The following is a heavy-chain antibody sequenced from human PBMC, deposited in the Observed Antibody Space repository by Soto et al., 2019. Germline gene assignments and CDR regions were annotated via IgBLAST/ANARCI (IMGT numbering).Heavy chain of an antibody. Sequence: ASVKVSCKASGYTFTSYVMHWVRQAPGQRLEWMGWINAGNGNTKYSEKFQGRVTITRDTSASTAYMELSSLRSEDTALYYCARDRDYIWGSYREYYYYMDVCRKGTTVTVSS. CDR3: ARDRDYIWGSYREYYYYMDV. D-gene: IGHD3-16*02. J-gene: IGHJ6*03. CDR2: INAGNGNT. CDR1: GYTFTSYV. V-gene: IGHV1-3*01.